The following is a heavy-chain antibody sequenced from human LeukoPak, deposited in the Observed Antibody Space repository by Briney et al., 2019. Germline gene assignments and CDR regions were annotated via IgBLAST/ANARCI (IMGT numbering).Heavy chain of an antibody. CDR2: IYPGDSDT. D-gene: IGHD3-22*01. V-gene: IGHV5-51*01. CDR3: ARYPPTMMGYMDV. Sequence: GESLKISCKGSGYRFTSYWIGWVRQMPGKGLEWMGIIYPGDSDTRYSPSFQGQVTISADKSISTAYLQWSSLKASDSAMYYCARYPPTMMGYMDVWGKGTTVTVSS. CDR1: GYRFTSYW. J-gene: IGHJ6*03.